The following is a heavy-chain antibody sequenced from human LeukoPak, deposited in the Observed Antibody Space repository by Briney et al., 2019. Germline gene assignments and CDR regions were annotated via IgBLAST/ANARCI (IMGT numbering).Heavy chain of an antibody. CDR3: ARDRFGGYGAFDI. Sequence: PSETLSHTCTVSGGSISSYYWSWIRQPPGKGLEWIGYIYYSGSTNYNPSLKSRVTISVDTSKNQFSLKLSSVTAADTAVYYCARDRFGGYGAFDIWGQGTMVTVSS. CDR2: IYYSGST. CDR1: GGSISSYY. D-gene: IGHD3-22*01. J-gene: IGHJ3*02. V-gene: IGHV4-59*01.